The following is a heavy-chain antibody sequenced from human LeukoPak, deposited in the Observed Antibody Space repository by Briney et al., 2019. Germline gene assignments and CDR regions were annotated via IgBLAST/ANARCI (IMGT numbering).Heavy chain of an antibody. Sequence: GGSLRLSCAASGFTFSSYAMSWVRQAPRKGLEWVSAISGSGGSTYYADSVKGRFTISRDNSKNTLYLQMNSLRAEDTAVYYCAKVPSSSWSYFDYWGQGTLVTVSS. CDR1: GFTFSSYA. J-gene: IGHJ4*02. V-gene: IGHV3-23*01. CDR2: ISGSGGST. CDR3: AKVPSSSWSYFDY. D-gene: IGHD6-13*01.